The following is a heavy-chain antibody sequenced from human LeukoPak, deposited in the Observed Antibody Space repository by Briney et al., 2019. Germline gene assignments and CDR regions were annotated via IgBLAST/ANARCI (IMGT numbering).Heavy chain of an antibody. J-gene: IGHJ5*01. CDR1: GFTFYMYA. V-gene: IGHV3-23*01. D-gene: IGHD3-22*01. CDR3: AKDRPNFHENSGHYYRRDGDS. CDR2: MCGTAGCT. Sequence: GGSLRLSCQASGFTFYMYAMSWVRQAPGKGLEWVASMCGTAGCTFYPDSVKGRFTISRDNSKNVLYLRMNSLTAEDTAVYYCAKDRPNFHENSGHYYRRDGDSWGQGTLVTVSS.